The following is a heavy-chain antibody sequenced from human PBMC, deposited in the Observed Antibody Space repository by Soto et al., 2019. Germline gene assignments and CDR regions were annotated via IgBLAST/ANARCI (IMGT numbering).Heavy chain of an antibody. J-gene: IGHJ5*02. CDR1: GFTVSSNY. CDR2: IYSGGST. D-gene: IGHD4-17*01. V-gene: IGHV3-53*01. Sequence: EVQRVESGGGLIQPGGSLRLSCAASGFTVSSNYMSWVRQAPGKGLEWVSVIYSGGSTYYADSVKGRFTISRDNSKNTLYLQMNSLRAEDTAVYYCARAFPANYGYYRGFDPWGQGTLVTVSS. CDR3: ARAFPANYGYYRGFDP.